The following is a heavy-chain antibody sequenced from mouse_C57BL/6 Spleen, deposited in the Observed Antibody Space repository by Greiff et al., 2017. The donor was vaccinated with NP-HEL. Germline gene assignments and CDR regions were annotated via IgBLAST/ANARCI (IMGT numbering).Heavy chain of an antibody. D-gene: IGHD2-3*01. Sequence: QVQLKQPGAELVKPGASVKLSCKASGYTFTSYWMHWVKQRPGRGLEWIGDIYPGSGSTNYNEKFKSKATLTVDTSSSTAYMQLSSLTSEDSAVYYCAKKGNYDGYYVFAYWGQGTLVTVSA. CDR3: AKKGNYDGYYVFAY. CDR2: IYPGSGST. J-gene: IGHJ3*01. CDR1: GYTFTSYW. V-gene: IGHV1-55*01.